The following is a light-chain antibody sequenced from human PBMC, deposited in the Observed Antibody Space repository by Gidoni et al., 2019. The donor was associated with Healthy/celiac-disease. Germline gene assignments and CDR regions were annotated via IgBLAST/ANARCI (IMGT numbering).Light chain of an antibody. CDR1: KSVRSSY. V-gene: IGKV3-20*01. CDR2: GAS. CDR3: QQYGSSPRT. J-gene: IGKJ1*01. Sequence: EIVLSQSPGTLSLSPAERAALSCSASKSVRSSYLAWYQQKPGQAPRLLIYGASSRATGIPARFSGSGSGTDFTLTISSLEPEDFAVYYCQQYGSSPRTFXXXTKVEIK.